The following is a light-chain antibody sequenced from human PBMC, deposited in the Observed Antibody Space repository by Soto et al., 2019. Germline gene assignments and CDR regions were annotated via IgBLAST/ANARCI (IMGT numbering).Light chain of an antibody. CDR2: DVS. Sequence: QSALTQPASVSGSPGQSITISCTGTSSDVGGYNYVSWYQQYPGKAPKLIIYDVSNRPSGVSNRFSGSKSGNTASLTISGLQAEDEADCYCSPYTSISTIEIGGGTKLTVL. V-gene: IGLV2-14*01. CDR3: SPYTSISTIE. J-gene: IGLJ2*01. CDR1: SSDVGGYNY.